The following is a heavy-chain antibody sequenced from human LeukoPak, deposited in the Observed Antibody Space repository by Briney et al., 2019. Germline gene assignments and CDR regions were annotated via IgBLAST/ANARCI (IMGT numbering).Heavy chain of an antibody. CDR1: GFTFSSYW. V-gene: IGHV3-7*01. CDR2: INQDGSSI. D-gene: IGHD3-10*01. Sequence: GGSLRLSCAVYGFTFSSYWMGWVRQAPGKGLAWVANINQDGSSIYYEDSVKGRFTISRDNAEKSVFLQMNTLGAEDTAVYYCARARHGELSFDYWGQGTLVTVSS. J-gene: IGHJ4*02. CDR3: ARARHGELSFDY.